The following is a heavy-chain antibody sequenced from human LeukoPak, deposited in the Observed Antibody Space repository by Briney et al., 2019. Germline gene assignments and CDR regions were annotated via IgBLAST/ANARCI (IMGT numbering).Heavy chain of an antibody. CDR3: ARALDYYDSSGYAYYYGMDV. CDR1: GGSISSSNYY. V-gene: IGHV4-39*07. CDR2: IYYSGST. J-gene: IGHJ6*02. Sequence: SETLSLTCTVSGGSISSSNYYWGWIRQPPGKGLEWIGSIYYSGSTHYNASLKSQVTISVDTSKNQFSLKLSSVTAADTAVYYCARALDYYDSSGYAYYYGMDVWGQGTTVTVSS. D-gene: IGHD3-22*01.